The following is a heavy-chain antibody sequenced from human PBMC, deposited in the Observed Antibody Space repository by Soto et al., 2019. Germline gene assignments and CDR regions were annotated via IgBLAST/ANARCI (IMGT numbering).Heavy chain of an antibody. CDR1: GGSISSGGYF. D-gene: IGHD1-1*01. CDR2: ITSRGST. CDR3: ARAGNLNDYDY. J-gene: IGHJ4*02. Sequence: SETLSLTCTVSGGSISSGGYFWSWIRQHPEKGLEFIGYITSRGSTYYNPSLKSRVTMTVDTSNNHFSLKLSSVTAADTALYYCARAGNLNDYDYWGQGTLVTVSS. V-gene: IGHV4-31*03.